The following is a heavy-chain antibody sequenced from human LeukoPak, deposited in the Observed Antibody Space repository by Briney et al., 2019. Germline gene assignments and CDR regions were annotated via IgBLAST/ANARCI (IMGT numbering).Heavy chain of an antibody. CDR3: ARVIAVAGTNFDY. D-gene: IGHD6-19*01. V-gene: IGHV3-30*04. Sequence: GGSLRLSCAASGFTFSSYAMHWVRRAPGRGLGGGAVISYDGSNKYYADSVKGRFTISRDNSKNTLYLQMNSLRAEDTAVYYCARVIAVAGTNFDYWGQGTLVTVSS. CDR2: ISYDGSNK. J-gene: IGHJ4*02. CDR1: GFTFSSYA.